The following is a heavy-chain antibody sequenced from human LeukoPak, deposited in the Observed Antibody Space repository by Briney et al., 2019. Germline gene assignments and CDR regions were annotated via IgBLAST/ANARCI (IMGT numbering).Heavy chain of an antibody. Sequence: TSETLSLTCTVSGGSISNYSWSWIRQPPGKGLEWIGYIYHSGSTYYNPSLKSRVTISVDRSKNQFSLKLSSVTAADTAVYYCARATSGWYGYWGQGTLVIVSS. CDR1: GGSISNYS. CDR2: IYHSGST. V-gene: IGHV4-30-2*01. CDR3: ARATSGWYGY. J-gene: IGHJ4*02. D-gene: IGHD6-19*01.